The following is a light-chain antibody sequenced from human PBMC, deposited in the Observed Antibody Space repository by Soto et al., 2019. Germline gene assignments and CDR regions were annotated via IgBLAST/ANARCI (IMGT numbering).Light chain of an antibody. V-gene: IGLV2-8*01. CDR2: EVT. J-gene: IGLJ1*01. CDR1: SSDVDGHNY. CDR3: CSYAGNNNV. Sequence: QSVLTQPPSASGSPGQSVTISCTGTSSDVDGHNYVSWYQQHPGKAPKLMIYEVTQRPSGVPDRFSGSKSVNTASLTVSGLQAEDEADYYCCSYAGNNNVFGTGTKVTVL.